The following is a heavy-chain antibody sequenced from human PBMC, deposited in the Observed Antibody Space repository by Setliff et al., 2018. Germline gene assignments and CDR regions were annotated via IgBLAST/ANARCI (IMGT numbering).Heavy chain of an antibody. V-gene: IGHV5-51*01. CDR1: GYSFTSYW. CDR3: ARLTYYYDSSGLNAFDI. Sequence: GESLKISCKGSGYSFTSYWIGWVRQMPGKGLEWMGIIYPGDSDTRYSPSFHGQVTISADKSISTAYLQWSSLKASDTAMYYCARLTYYYDSSGLNAFDIWGQGTMVTVSS. J-gene: IGHJ3*02. D-gene: IGHD3-22*01. CDR2: IYPGDSDT.